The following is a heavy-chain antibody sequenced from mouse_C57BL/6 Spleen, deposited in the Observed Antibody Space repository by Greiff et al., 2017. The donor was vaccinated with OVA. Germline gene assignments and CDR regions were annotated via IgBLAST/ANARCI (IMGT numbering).Heavy chain of an antibody. D-gene: IGHD2-4*01. CDR3: AREGITTRYAMDY. CDR2: ISGGGSYT. CDR1: GFTFSSYA. V-gene: IGHV5-4*01. Sequence: DVQLVESGGGLVKPGGSLKLSCAASGFTFSSYAMSWVRQTPEKRLEWVATISGGGSYTYYPDNVKGRFTISRDNAKNNLYLQMSHLKSEDTAMYYCAREGITTRYAMDYWGQGTSVTVSS. J-gene: IGHJ4*01.